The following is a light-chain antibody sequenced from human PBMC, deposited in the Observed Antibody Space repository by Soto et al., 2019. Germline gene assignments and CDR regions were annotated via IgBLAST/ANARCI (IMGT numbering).Light chain of an antibody. J-gene: IGLJ1*01. V-gene: IGLV2-14*01. CDR1: SSDVGGYNY. CDR2: EVS. Sequence: QSALTQPASVSGSPGQSITISCTGTSSDVGGYNYVSWYQQHPGKAPKLMIFEVSNRPSGVSNRFPGSKSGNTASLTISGLQAEDEADYYCSSYTSSSTLVFGTGTKLTVL. CDR3: SSYTSSSTLV.